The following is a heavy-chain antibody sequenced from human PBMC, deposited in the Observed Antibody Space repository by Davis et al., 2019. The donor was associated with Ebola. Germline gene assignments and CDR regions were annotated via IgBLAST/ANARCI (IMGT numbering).Heavy chain of an antibody. D-gene: IGHD6-13*01. Sequence: PGGSLRLSCAASGFTVSSNYMIWVRQAPGKGLEWVSSISSDSDYIYYADSAKGRFTISRDNAKNSLYLQMNSLRDEDTAVYYCARVRIASSGWFDPWGQGTLVTVSS. J-gene: IGHJ5*02. V-gene: IGHV3-21*01. CDR2: ISSDSDYI. CDR1: GFTVSSNY. CDR3: ARVRIASSGWFDP.